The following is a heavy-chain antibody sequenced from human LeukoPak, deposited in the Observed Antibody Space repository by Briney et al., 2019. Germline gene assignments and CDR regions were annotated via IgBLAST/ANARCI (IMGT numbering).Heavy chain of an antibody. CDR1: GFTFSSYG. CDR3: AREDGQWLVQLQH. Sequence: PGGSLRLSCAASGFTFSSYGMHWVRQAPGKGLEWVAVIWDGGSNQYYADSVKGRFSISRDDSKNTLYLQMNSLRAEDTALYYCAREDGQWLVQLQHWGQGTLVTVSS. CDR2: IWDGGSNQ. D-gene: IGHD6-19*01. J-gene: IGHJ1*01. V-gene: IGHV3-33*01.